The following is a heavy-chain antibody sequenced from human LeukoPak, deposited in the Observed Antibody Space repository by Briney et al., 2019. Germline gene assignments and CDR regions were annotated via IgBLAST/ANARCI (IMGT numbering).Heavy chain of an antibody. Sequence: SETLSLTCAVSGGSISTYCWSWIRQPPGKGLEWIGYIFYSGSTNYNPSLKSRVTISVDTSKNQFSLKLSSVTAADTAVYYCVRSDDFWSGYYGYWGQGTLVTVSS. J-gene: IGHJ4*02. CDR2: IFYSGST. V-gene: IGHV4-59*01. CDR1: GGSISTYC. D-gene: IGHD3-3*01. CDR3: VRSDDFWSGYYGY.